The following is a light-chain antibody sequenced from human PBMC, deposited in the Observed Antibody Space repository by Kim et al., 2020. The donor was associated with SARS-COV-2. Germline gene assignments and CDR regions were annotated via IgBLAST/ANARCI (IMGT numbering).Light chain of an antibody. CDR1: SSDVGGYNY. CDR2: DVS. J-gene: IGLJ2*01. V-gene: IGLV2-14*03. Sequence: QSALTQPASVSGSPGQSITISCTGTSSDVGGYNYVSWYQQHPGKAPKLMIYDVSNRPSGVSNRFSGSKSGNTASLTISGLRAEDEADYYCSSYTSSSTVFGGGTQLTVL. CDR3: SSYTSSSTV.